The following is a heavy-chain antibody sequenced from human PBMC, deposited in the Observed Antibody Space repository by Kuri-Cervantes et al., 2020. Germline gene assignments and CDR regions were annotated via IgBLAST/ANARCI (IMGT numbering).Heavy chain of an antibody. CDR1: GGTFSSYA. CDR2: IIPIFGTA. J-gene: IGHJ6*02. Sequence: SVKVSCKASGGTFSSYAISWVRQAPGQGLEWMGGIIPIFGTANYAQKFQGRVTITADESTSTAYMELRSLRSDDTAVYYCARNANVDTVATFYYYYYGMDVWGQGTTVTVSS. CDR3: ARNANVDTVATFYYYYYGMDV. V-gene: IGHV1-69*13. D-gene: IGHD5-12*01.